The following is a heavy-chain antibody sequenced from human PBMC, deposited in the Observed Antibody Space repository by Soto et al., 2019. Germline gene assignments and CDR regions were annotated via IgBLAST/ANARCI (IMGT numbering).Heavy chain of an antibody. D-gene: IGHD1-1*01. CDR2: ISAHNGNT. V-gene: IGHV1-18*01. J-gene: IGHJ4*02. CDR1: GYAFTTYG. CDR3: ARWRYGDY. Sequence: QVHLVQSGAEVKKPGASVKVSCKGSGYAFTTYGITWVRQAPGQGLEWMGCISAHNGNTNYAQKLQGRVTVTRDTAPSTAYMELRGLRSYDTAVYYCARWRYGDYGGQGALVTVSS.